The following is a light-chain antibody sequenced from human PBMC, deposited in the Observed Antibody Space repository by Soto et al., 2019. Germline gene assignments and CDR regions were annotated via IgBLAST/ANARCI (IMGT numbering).Light chain of an antibody. Sequence: LPESPGTLSLSPGESATLSCRAIQSVSNNYLAWYQQKPGQAPMLLIYGASNRATGIPARFSGSGSGTDFTLTISSLEPEDFAVYYCQQRSNWPPWTFGQASKVDI. CDR3: QQRSNWPPWT. CDR2: GAS. J-gene: IGKJ1*01. V-gene: IGKV3-11*01. CDR1: QSVSNNY.